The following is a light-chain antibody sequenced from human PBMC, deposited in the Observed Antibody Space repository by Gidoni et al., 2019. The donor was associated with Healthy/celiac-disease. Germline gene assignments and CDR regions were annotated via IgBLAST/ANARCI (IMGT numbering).Light chain of an antibody. CDR2: AAS. J-gene: IGKJ2*02. CDR3: QQSYSTRWT. V-gene: IGKV1-39*01. Sequence: DLQMTQSPPSLSASVGDRVTITCRASQSISSYLNWYQQKPGKAPKLLIYAASSLQSGVPSRFSGSGSGTDFTLTISSLQPEDFATYYCQQSYSTRWTFGQGTKLEIK. CDR1: QSISSY.